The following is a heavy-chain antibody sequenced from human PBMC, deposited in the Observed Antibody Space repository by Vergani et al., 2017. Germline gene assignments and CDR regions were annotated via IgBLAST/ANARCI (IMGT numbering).Heavy chain of an antibody. CDR3: ARGTSDYYYYMDV. V-gene: IGHV4-34*01. D-gene: IGHD2-2*01. CDR2: INHSGST. CDR1: GGSFSGYY. J-gene: IGHJ6*03. Sequence: QVQLQQWGAGLLKPSETLSLTCAVYGGSFSGYYWSWIRQPPGKGLEWIGEINHSGSTNYNPSLKSRVTISVDTSKNQCSLKLSSVTAADTAVYYCARGTSDYYYYMDVWGKGTTVTVSS.